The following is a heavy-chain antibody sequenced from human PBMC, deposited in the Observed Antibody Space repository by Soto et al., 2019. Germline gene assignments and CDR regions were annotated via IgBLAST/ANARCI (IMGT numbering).Heavy chain of an antibody. V-gene: IGHV3-74*01. J-gene: IGHJ4*02. CDR1: GFTFSSYW. CDR2: INPGGSIT. Sequence: EEQLVESGGGLVQPGGSLRLSCAASGFTFSSYWMHWVRQAPGKGLVWVSRINPGGSITAYADSVKGRFTSSRDNAKNTLYLQMNSLRGDDTAVYYCARVPTGKYGVWNYWRQGTLVTVSS. CDR3: ARVPTGKYGVWNY. D-gene: IGHD2-8*01.